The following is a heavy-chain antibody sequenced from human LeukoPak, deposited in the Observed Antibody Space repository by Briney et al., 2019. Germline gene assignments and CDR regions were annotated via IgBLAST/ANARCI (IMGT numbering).Heavy chain of an antibody. CDR3: ARDQAAGEWY. D-gene: IGHD6-13*01. V-gene: IGHV3-30*02. J-gene: IGHJ4*02. CDR2: IRYDGSNK. Sequence: GGSLRLSCAASGFTFSSYGMHWVRQAPGKGLEWVAFIRYDGSNKYYADSVKGRFTISRDNAKNSLYLQMNSLRAEDTAVYYCARDQAAGEWYWGQGTLVTVSS. CDR1: GFTFSSYG.